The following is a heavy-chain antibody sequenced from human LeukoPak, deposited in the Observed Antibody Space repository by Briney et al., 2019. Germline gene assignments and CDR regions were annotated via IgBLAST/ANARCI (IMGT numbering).Heavy chain of an antibody. V-gene: IGHV3-53*01. CDR3: AREWRSVARLDYYYGMDV. J-gene: IGHJ6*02. Sequence: GGSLRLSCAASGFSVSRSYMSWVRLAPGKGLEWVSVIYSDGNTYYADSVKGRSTIPRDKSKNTVYLQMNSLRADDTAVYYCAREWRSVARLDYYYGMDVWGQGTTVTVSS. D-gene: IGHD2-15*01. CDR1: GFSVSRSY. CDR2: IYSDGNT.